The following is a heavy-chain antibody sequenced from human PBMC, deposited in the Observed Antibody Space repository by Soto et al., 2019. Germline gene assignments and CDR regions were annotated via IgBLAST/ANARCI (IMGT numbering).Heavy chain of an antibody. D-gene: IGHD2-8*01. CDR2: IIPIFGTA. V-gene: IGHV1-69*06. J-gene: IGHJ6*02. CDR1: GGTFSSYA. CDR3: AGDLRRPPRLYCTNGVCYNYGMDV. Sequence: GASVKVSCKASGGTFSSYAISWVRQAPGQGLEWMGGIIPIFGTANYAQKFQGRVTITADKSTSTAYMELSSLRSEDTAVYYCAGDLRRPPRLYCTNGVCYNYGMDVWGQGTTVTVSS.